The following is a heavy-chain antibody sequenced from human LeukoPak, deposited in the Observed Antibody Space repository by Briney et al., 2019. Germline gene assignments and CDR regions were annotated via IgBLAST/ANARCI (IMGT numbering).Heavy chain of an antibody. CDR1: GFTFSSYA. D-gene: IGHD4-17*01. Sequence: GGSLRLSCAASGFTFSSYAMSWVRQAPGKGLEWVSAISGSGSNTYYTDSVKGRFTISRDNSRNSLYLQMNSPRAEDTAVYYCARGAMTTVDYWGQGTLVTVSS. CDR2: ISGSGSNT. J-gene: IGHJ4*02. V-gene: IGHV3-23*01. CDR3: ARGAMTTVDY.